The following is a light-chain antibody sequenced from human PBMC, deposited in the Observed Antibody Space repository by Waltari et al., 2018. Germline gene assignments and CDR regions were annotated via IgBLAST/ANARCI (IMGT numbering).Light chain of an antibody. CDR2: AVT. Sequence: QSALTQPPSASGSPGQSVAISCTGPSRDLGPYTYVSRSQQHPGKAPNPQISHQPHPGKAPNLIIYAVTTRPSGVPDRFSGSKSGNTASLTVSGLQADDEADYHCSSYTGSTNNLYVFGTGTKVTVL. CDR3: SSYTGSTNNLYV. CDR1: SRDLGPYTY. V-gene: IGLV2-8*01. J-gene: IGLJ1*01.